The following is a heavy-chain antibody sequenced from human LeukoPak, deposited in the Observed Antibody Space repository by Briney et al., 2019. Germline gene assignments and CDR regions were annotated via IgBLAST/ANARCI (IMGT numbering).Heavy chain of an antibody. V-gene: IGHV4-61*02. J-gene: IGHJ4*02. CDR3: ARRVGITMIVVARPFDY. CDR1: GGSISSGSYY. CDR2: IYTSGST. Sequence: SETLSLTCTVSGGSISSGSYYWSWIRQPAGKGLEWIGRIYTSGSTNYNPSLKSRVTISVDTSENQFSLKLSSVTAADTAVYYCARRVGITMIVVARPFDYWGQGTLVTVSS. D-gene: IGHD3-22*01.